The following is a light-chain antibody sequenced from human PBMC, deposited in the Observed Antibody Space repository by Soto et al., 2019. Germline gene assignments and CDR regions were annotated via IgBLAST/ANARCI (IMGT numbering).Light chain of an antibody. CDR3: QSYDSSLSASV. Sequence: QSVLTQPPSVSGAPGQRVTISCTGSSSNIGAGYGVHWYQQLPGTAPKLLIYGNSNRPSGVPDRFSGSKSGTSASLAITGLQAEDEADYYCQSYDSSLSASVFGGGTKVTVL. CDR2: GNS. V-gene: IGLV1-40*01. J-gene: IGLJ3*02. CDR1: SSNIGAGYG.